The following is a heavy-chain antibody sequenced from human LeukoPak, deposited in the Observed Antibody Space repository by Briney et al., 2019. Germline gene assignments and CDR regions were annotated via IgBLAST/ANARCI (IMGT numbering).Heavy chain of an antibody. CDR1: GFTLSIYA. V-gene: IGHV3-30*04. CDR2: ISYDGSNK. Sequence: GGSLRLSCAASGFTLSIYAMHWVRQAPGKGLEWVAVISYDGSNKYYADSVKGRFTISRDNSKITLDLQMKSLRAEESAVYYCARDRVQQALVPCHNNSYYGMDVWGQGTTVTVSS. D-gene: IGHD6-13*01. J-gene: IGHJ6*02. CDR3: ARDRVQQALVPCHNNSYYGMDV.